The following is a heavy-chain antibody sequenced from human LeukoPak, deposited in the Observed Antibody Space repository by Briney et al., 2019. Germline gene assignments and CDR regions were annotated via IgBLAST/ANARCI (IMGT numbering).Heavy chain of an antibody. J-gene: IGHJ6*03. D-gene: IGHD7-27*01. CDR1: GFTCSSYV. CDR2: ISYDGSNE. V-gene: IGHV3-30*04. CDR3: AREAPQTGDAPYYYYYYYMDV. Sequence: GRSLRLSCAASGFTCSSYVMHWVRQAPGKGLEWVAIISYDGSNEYYADSVKGRFTISRDNSKNTLYLQMNSLRAEDTAVYYCAREAPQTGDAPYYYYYYYMDVWGKGTTVTISS.